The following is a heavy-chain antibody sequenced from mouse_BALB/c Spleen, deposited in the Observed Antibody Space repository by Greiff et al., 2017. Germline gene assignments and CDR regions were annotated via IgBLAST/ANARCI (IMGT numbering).Heavy chain of an antibody. CDR2: ISTYYGDA. J-gene: IGHJ2*01. D-gene: IGHD2-10*01. CDR1: GYTFTDYA. CDR3: ARFGAYSRGYFDY. V-gene: IGHV1S137*01. Sequence: VQLQQSGAELVRPGVSVKISCKGSGYTFTDYAMHWVKQSHAKSLEWIGVISTYYGDASYNQKFKGKATMTVDKSSSTAYMELARLTSEDSAIYYCARFGAYSRGYFDYWGQGTTLTVSS.